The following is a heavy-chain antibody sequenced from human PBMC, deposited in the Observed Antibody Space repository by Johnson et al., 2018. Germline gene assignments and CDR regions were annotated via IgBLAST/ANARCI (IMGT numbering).Heavy chain of an antibody. CDR1: GFTFDDYS. Sequence: VQLVQSGGVVVQPGGSLRLSCAASGFTFDDYSMHWVRQTPGKGLEWVSVISWDGISTFYADSVKGRFTISRDNSKNSLYLRMNSLRTEETPLYYCAKDILCGVWGANDAFDMWGQGTMVTVSS. D-gene: IGHD3-16*01. J-gene: IGHJ3*02. CDR2: ISWDGIST. CDR3: AKDILCGVWGANDAFDM. V-gene: IGHV3-43*01.